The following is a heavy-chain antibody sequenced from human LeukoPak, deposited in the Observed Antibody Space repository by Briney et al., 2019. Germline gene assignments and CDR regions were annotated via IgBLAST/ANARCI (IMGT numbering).Heavy chain of an antibody. J-gene: IGHJ4*02. CDR1: VYTFTSDG. D-gene: IGHD1-26*01. V-gene: IGHV1-18*01. Sequence: ASVKVSCKASVYTFTSDGISWVRQAPGQGLEWMGLISAYNGNTNYAQKLQGRVTMTTDTSTSTAYMELRSLRSDDTAVYYCARDLLPYSGSYYRWGYWGQGTLVTVSS. CDR3: ARDLLPYSGSYYRWGY. CDR2: ISAYNGNT.